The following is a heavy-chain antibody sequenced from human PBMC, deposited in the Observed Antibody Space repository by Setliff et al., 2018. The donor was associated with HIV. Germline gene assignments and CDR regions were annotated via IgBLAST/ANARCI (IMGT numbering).Heavy chain of an antibody. CDR2: VYYSGST. Sequence: SETLSLTCTVSGDSISGYYWSWVRQPPGKGLEWIGYVYYSGSTNYNPSLKSRVTLSFDTSKNNFSLNLNSVTATDTAVYYCARGLKGGGYYFNYWGQGMLVTVSS. V-gene: IGHV4-59*01. CDR1: GDSISGYY. D-gene: IGHD1-26*01. CDR3: ARGLKGGGYYFNY. J-gene: IGHJ4*01.